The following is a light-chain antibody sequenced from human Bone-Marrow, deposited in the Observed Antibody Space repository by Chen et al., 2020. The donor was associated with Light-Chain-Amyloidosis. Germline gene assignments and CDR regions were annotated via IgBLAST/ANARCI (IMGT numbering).Light chain of an antibody. J-gene: IGLJ2*01. V-gene: IGLV3-21*02. Sequence: SSVLTQPSSVSVAPGQTATIACGGNNLCSTSVHWYQQTPGQAPLRVVYDDSDRPSGFPGRWSGSNSGITATLTFGRVAAGDDADYCFYVWDCRCDRPFFGVALKLSVL. CDR2: DDS. CDR3: YVWDCRCDRPF. CDR1: NLCSTS.